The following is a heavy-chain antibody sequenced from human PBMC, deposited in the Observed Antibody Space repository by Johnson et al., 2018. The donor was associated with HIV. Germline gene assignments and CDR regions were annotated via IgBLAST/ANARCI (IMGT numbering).Heavy chain of an antibody. CDR2: VNWNGGST. CDR3: ARDMCDNSVDSSGHTARYDAFDM. J-gene: IGHJ3*02. CDR1: GFTFSSYA. V-gene: IGHV3-20*04. Sequence: MQLVESGGGVVQPGRSLRLSCAASGFTFSSYAMHWVRQAPGKGLEWVSNVNWNGGSTGYADSVKGRFTISRDNAKNSLYLQMNSLRDEDTALYYCARDMCDNSVDSSGHTARYDAFDMWGQGTMVTVSS. D-gene: IGHD3-22*01.